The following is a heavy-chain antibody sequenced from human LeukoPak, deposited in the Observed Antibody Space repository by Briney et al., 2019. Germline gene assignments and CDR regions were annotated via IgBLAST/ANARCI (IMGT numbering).Heavy chain of an antibody. CDR3: AKGLYNGGDP. J-gene: IGHJ5*02. Sequence: GGSLRLSCAASGFTFSSYAMIWVRQTPGKGLEWVSALRGGGDSTIYADSVKDRFTISRDSTKNTLYLQMNSLRAEDTAVYYCAKGLYNGGDPWGQGTLVTVSS. CDR1: GFTFSSYA. D-gene: IGHD5-24*01. CDR2: LRGGGDST. V-gene: IGHV3-23*01.